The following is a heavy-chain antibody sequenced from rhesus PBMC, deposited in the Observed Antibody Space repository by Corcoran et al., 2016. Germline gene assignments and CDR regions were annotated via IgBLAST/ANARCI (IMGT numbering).Heavy chain of an antibody. CDR3: AAHSSGWFYNSLDV. D-gene: IGHD6-31*01. J-gene: IGHJ5-2*02. Sequence: QVQLQESGPGLVKPSETLSLTCAVSGGSISSNYWSWIRQPPGKGLEWIGRISGSGRNTDYNPSLKSRVTISTYTAKNRFSLKLSSVPAADTAVYYCAAHSSGWFYNSLDVWGRGVLVTVSS. CDR1: GGSISSNY. CDR2: ISGSGRNT. V-gene: IGHV4-173*01.